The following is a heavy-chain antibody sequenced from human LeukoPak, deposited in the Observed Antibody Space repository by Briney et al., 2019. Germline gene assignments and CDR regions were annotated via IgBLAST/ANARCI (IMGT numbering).Heavy chain of an antibody. CDR3: ARLSSSWLAADY. V-gene: IGHV5-51*01. CDR2: IYPGDSDA. J-gene: IGHJ4*02. Sequence: PGESLETSCKGSGYIFSSYWIGWVRQMPGKGLEWMGIIYPGDSDARYSPSFEGQVTISVDKSISTAYLQWSSLKASDTAMYYCARLSSSWLAADYCGQGTLVTVSS. D-gene: IGHD6-13*01. CDR1: GYIFSSYW.